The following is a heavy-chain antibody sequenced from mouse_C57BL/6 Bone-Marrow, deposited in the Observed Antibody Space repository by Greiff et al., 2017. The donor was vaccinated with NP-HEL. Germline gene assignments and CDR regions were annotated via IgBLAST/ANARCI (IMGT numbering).Heavy chain of an antibody. V-gene: IGHV3-5*01. Sequence: EVQRVESGPGLVKPSQTVFLTCTVTGISITTGNYRWSWIRPFPGNKLEWIGYIYYSGTITYNPSLTSRTTITRDTPKNQFFLEMNSLTAEDTATYYCAREGDYDEGYYFDYWGQGTTLTVSS. D-gene: IGHD2-4*01. CDR2: IYYSGTI. CDR1: GISITTGNYR. CDR3: AREGDYDEGYYFDY. J-gene: IGHJ2*01.